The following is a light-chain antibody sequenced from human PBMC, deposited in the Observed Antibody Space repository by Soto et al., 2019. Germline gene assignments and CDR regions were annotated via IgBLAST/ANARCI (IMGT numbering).Light chain of an antibody. V-gene: IGLV1-40*01. CDR2: GDT. J-gene: IGLJ2*01. CDR3: QSYDKSLSGTV. Sequence: QSVLTQPPSVSGAPGQRVSIFCSGSSSNIGADYHVHWYQQFPGTAPRLLIYGDTNRPSGVPGRFSGSKSDTSASLVITGLQAEDEADYYCQSYDKSLSGTVFGGGTKLTVL. CDR1: SSNIGADYH.